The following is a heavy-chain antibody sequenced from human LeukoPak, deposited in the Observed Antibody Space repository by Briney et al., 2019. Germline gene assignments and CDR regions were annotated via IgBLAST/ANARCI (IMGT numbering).Heavy chain of an antibody. CDR1: GGSISSGPYY. J-gene: IGHJ4*02. CDR3: ARRAYYDSSGYYHFDH. V-gene: IGHV4-61*02. Sequence: SETLSLTCTVSGGSISSGPYYWSWIRQPAGKGLEWIGRIYTSGSTNYNPALKSRVTISADTSKNQFSLKLSSVTAADTAVYYCARRAYYDSSGYYHFDHWGQGTLVTVSS. D-gene: IGHD3-22*01. CDR2: IYTSGST.